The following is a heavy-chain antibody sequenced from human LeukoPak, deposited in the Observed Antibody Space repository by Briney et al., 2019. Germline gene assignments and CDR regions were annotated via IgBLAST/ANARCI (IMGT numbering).Heavy chain of an antibody. CDR3: VSFYETY. CDR2: INSDGSWT. V-gene: IGHV3-74*01. CDR1: GNYW. D-gene: IGHD2/OR15-2a*01. J-gene: IGHJ4*02. Sequence: PGGSLRLSCAASGNYWIHWVRQVPGKGLVWVSHINSDGSWTSYADSVKSRFTISKDNAKNTVYLQMNSLRAEDTAVYYCVSFYETYWGRGTLVTVSS.